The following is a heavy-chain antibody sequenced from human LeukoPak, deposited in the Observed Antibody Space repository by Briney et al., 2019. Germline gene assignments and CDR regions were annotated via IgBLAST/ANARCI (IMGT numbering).Heavy chain of an antibody. J-gene: IGHJ4*02. D-gene: IGHD6-13*01. V-gene: IGHV3-23*01. CDR2: ISGSGGST. CDR1: GFTFSSYA. CDR3: AKPPYSSSWYAFVY. Sequence: TGGSLRLSCAASGFTFSSYAMSWVRQAPGKGLEWVSAISGSGGSTHYADSVKGRFTISRDNSKNTLYLQMNSLRAEDTAVYYCAKPPYSSSWYAFVYWGQGTLVTVSS.